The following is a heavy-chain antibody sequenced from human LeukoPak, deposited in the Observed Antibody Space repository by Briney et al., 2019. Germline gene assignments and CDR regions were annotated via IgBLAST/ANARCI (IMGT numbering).Heavy chain of an antibody. CDR3: AELGITMIGGV. CDR1: GFTFSSYA. D-gene: IGHD3-10*02. J-gene: IGHJ6*04. V-gene: IGHV3-23*01. CDR2: ISGSGGST. Sequence: GGSLRLTCAASGFTFSSYAMSWVRQAPGKGLEWVSAISGSGGSTYYADSVKGRFTISRDNAKNSLYLQMNSLRAEDTAVYYCAELGITMIGGVWGKGTTVTISS.